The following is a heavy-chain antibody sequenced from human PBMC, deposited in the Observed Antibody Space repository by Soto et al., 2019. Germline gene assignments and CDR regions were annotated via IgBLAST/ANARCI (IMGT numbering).Heavy chain of an antibody. CDR2: FDPEDGET. CDR1: GYTLTELS. J-gene: IGHJ4*02. V-gene: IGHV1-24*01. Sequence: ASVKVSCKVSGYTLTELSMHWVRQAPGKGLEWMGGFDPEDGETIYAQKFQGRVTMTEDTSTDTAYMELSSLRSEDTAVYYCATDNHGPYYDFWSGYLGYWGQGTLVTVSS. CDR3: ATDNHGPYYDFWSGYLGY. D-gene: IGHD3-3*01.